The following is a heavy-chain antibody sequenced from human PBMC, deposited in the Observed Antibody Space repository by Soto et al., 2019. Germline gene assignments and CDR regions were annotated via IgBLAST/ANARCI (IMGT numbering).Heavy chain of an antibody. CDR1: GFTFSSYG. J-gene: IGHJ6*02. V-gene: IGHV3-33*01. CDR3: ARDLTVTYYYYGMDV. CDR2: IWYDGSNK. Sequence: QVQLVESGGGVVQPGRSLRLSCAASGFTFSSYGMHWVRQAPGKGLEWVAVIWYDGSNKYYADSVKGRFTISRDNSKNTLYLQMNSLRAEDTAVYYCARDLTVTYYYYGMDVWGQGTTVTVSS. D-gene: IGHD4-17*01.